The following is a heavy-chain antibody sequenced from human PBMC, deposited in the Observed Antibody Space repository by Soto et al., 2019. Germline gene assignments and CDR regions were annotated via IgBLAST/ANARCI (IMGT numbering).Heavy chain of an antibody. J-gene: IGHJ4*02. CDR3: AAGPDSVPTFDY. CDR2: IVVGSGNT. Sequence: SVKVSCKASGFTFTSSAVQWVGQARGQRLEWIGWIVVGSGNTNYAQKFRERVTITRDMSTSTAYMELSSLRSEDTAVYYCAAGPDSVPTFDYWGQGTLVTVSS. D-gene: IGHD2-2*01. V-gene: IGHV1-58*01. CDR1: GFTFTSSA.